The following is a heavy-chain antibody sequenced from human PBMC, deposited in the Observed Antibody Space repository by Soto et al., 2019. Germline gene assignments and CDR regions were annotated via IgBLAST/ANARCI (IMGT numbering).Heavy chain of an antibody. CDR1: GGSISSYY. CDR3: AREGIMIFGVVEYGMDV. Sequence: PSETLSLTCTVSGGSISSYYWSWIRQPPGKGLEWIGYIYYSGSTNYNPSLKSRVTISVDTSKNQFSLKLSSVTAADTAVYYCAREGIMIFGVVEYGMDVWGQGTTVTVS. V-gene: IGHV4-59*01. CDR2: IYYSGST. J-gene: IGHJ6*02. D-gene: IGHD3-3*01.